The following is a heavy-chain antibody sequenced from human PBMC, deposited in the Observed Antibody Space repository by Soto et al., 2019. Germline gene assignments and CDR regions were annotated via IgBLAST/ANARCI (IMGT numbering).Heavy chain of an antibody. Sequence: QVQLVQSGAEVKKPGSSVKVSCKASGGTFSSYTISWVRQAPGQGLEWMGRIIPILGIANYAQKFQGRVTITADKSTSTAYMELSSLRSEDTAGYYCARGYEGGAAADYGGQGTLVTVSS. CDR2: IIPILGIA. CDR1: GGTFSSYT. V-gene: IGHV1-69*02. J-gene: IGHJ4*02. D-gene: IGHD6-13*01. CDR3: ARGYEGGAAADY.